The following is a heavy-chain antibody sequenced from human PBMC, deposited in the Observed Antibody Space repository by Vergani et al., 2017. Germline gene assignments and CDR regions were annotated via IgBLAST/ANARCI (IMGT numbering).Heavy chain of an antibody. CDR3: VRDTPLGTTEVAFD. D-gene: IGHD2/OR15-2a*01. CDR1: GLIFTTYW. Sequence: EVQLVESGGSLVQPGGSLRLSCAASGLIFTTYWMSWVRQAPGKGLEWVANINKDGRATYYVDSVKGRFTISRDNAKNLLFLEMNSLRVEDTAVYYCVRDTPLGTTEVAFDWGQGTLVTVSS. CDR2: INKDGRAT. V-gene: IGHV3-7*01. J-gene: IGHJ4*02.